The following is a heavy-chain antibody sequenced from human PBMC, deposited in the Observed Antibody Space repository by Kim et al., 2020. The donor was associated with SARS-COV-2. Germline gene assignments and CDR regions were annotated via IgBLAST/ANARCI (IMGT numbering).Heavy chain of an antibody. V-gene: IGHV4-31*03. Sequence: SETLSLNCTVSGGSISSGGFYWSWVRQHPGEGLEWIGYIDYTGSAYYNPSLKSRASISVDTSKNEFFLKVTSVTAADTAVYYCARDLRCSTADGMVDYF. CDR2: IDYTGSA. D-gene: IGHD6-13*01. CDR3: ARDLRCSTADGMVDYF. CDR1: GGSISSGGFY. J-gene: IGHJ4*01.